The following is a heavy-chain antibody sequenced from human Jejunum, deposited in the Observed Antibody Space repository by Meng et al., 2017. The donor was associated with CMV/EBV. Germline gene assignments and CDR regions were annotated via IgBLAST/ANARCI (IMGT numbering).Heavy chain of an antibody. Sequence: LSSSASGFPVSGHSMAWFLPAPGMGLVWVSVIYSAGSPYSAASVQGRFTISSASSKTTLYLQMNRLSAEDTAVYYCARVRSSPGGGDWGQGTLVTVSS. CDR2: IYSAGSP. CDR3: ARVRSSPGGGD. D-gene: IGHD6-13*01. V-gene: IGHV3-53*01. CDR1: GFPVSGHS. J-gene: IGHJ4*02.